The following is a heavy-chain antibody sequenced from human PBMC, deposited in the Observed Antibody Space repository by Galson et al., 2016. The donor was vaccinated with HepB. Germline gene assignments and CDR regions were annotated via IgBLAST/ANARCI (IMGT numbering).Heavy chain of an antibody. CDR2: IYYNGRT. CDR3: ALSCYDSSGFFYFDD. CDR1: GGSISSSSYY. V-gene: IGHV4-39*01. Sequence: ATLSLTCSVSGGSISSSSYYWGWIRQPPGKGLEWIGSIYYNGRTYYSPSLKSPVTISVDTSKNQFSLKLSSVTATDAAVYYCALSCYDSSGFFYFDDWGQGTLVTVSS. J-gene: IGHJ4*02. D-gene: IGHD3-22*01.